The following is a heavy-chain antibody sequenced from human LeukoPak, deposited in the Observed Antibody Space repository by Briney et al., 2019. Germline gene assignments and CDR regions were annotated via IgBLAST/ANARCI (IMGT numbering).Heavy chain of an antibody. D-gene: IGHD6-19*01. V-gene: IGHV4-61*02. CDR2: IYTSGST. CDR3: AMERWLVLGEGYFDY. Sequence: PSETLSLTCTVSGDSISSGDYYWSWIRQPAGKGLEWIGRIYTSGSTNYNPSLKSRVTMSVDTSKNQFSLELSSVTAADTAVYYCAMERWLVLGEGYFDYWGQGTLVTVSS. J-gene: IGHJ4*02. CDR1: GDSISSGDYY.